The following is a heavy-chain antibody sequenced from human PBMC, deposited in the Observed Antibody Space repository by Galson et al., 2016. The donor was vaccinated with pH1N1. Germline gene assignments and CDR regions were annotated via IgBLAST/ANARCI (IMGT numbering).Heavy chain of an antibody. CDR3: AKVDRDDYGDYALDY. J-gene: IGHJ4*02. CDR1: GFTFTNYA. V-gene: IGHV3-23*01. Sequence: SLRLSCAASGFTFTNYAMTWVRRAPGKGLEWVSDISGTGDNTRYADSVKGRFTISRDNSRYTLFLQMNSLRPEDAAVYYCAKVDRDDYGDYALDYWGQGTLVTVSS. CDR2: ISGTGDNT. D-gene: IGHD4-17*01.